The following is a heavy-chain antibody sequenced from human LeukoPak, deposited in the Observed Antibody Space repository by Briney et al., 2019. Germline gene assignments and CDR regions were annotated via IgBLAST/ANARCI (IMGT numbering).Heavy chain of an antibody. CDR3: AREWGRIAVAGGPGY. J-gene: IGHJ4*02. D-gene: IGHD6-19*01. Sequence: GGSLRLSCGASVFIFNNYDMQGARQAPGKALEGRALMWCWGQTMFCADSVKGRFTSSRDNSGNTLFLHMTSLRGEDTAVYYCAREWGRIAVAGGPGYWGQGALVPVSS. V-gene: IGHV3-33*04. CDR1: VFIFNNYD. CDR2: MWCWGQTM.